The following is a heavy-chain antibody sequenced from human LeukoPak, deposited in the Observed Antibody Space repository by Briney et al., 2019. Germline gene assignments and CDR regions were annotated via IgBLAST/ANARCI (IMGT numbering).Heavy chain of an antibody. Sequence: GGSLRLSCAACGFTFSTYPMHWVRQAPGKGVEWVAVMSFDGDSEYYSDSVRGRFTVSRDNAKSTLYLQMNSLRPEDTAVYYCARSPINWGQGTLVTVSS. J-gene: IGHJ4*02. CDR3: ARSPIN. CDR2: MSFDGDSE. CDR1: GFTFSTYP. V-gene: IGHV3-30-3*01.